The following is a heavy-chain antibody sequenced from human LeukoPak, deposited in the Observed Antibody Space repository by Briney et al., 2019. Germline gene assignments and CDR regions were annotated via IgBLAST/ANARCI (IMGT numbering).Heavy chain of an antibody. CDR3: ARVDWMIGAFDI. V-gene: IGHV3-48*02. CDR1: EFSFNTYA. D-gene: IGHD3-22*01. J-gene: IGHJ3*02. Sequence: GGPLRLSCAASEFSFNTYAMTWVRQAPGKGLEWVSYITSSSSTIYYADSVRGRFTISRDNAKNSLYLQMNSLRDEDTAVYYCARVDWMIGAFDIWGQGTMVTVSS. CDR2: ITSSSSTI.